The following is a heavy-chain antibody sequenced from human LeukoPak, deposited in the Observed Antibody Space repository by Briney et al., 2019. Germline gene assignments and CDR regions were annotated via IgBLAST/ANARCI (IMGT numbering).Heavy chain of an antibody. Sequence: ASVKVSCKASGYTFTDYYINWVRQAPGHGLEWMGWINPNSGDTNYEQKFQGRVTMTRDTSISTAYMELSRLRSDDTAVYYCARDFPYYYDISGYPNYGMDVWGQGTTVTVSS. CDR2: INPNSGDT. V-gene: IGHV1-2*02. D-gene: IGHD3-22*01. CDR1: GYTFTDYY. CDR3: ARDFPYYYDISGYPNYGMDV. J-gene: IGHJ6*02.